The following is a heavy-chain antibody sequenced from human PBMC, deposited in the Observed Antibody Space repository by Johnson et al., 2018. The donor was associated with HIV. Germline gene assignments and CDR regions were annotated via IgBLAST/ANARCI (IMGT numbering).Heavy chain of an antibody. CDR2: IKSDGSST. CDR1: GFTFSGYW. J-gene: IGHJ3*02. V-gene: IGHV3-74*02. CDR3: ATSTASDAFDI. D-gene: IGHD1-1*01. Sequence: VQLVESGGGLVQPGGSLRLSCAASGFTFSGYWMDWVRQAPGKGLVWVSRIKSDGSSTAYADSVKDRFTISRDNGKNSLYLQMNSLRAEDTAVYYCATSTASDAFDIWGQGTMVTVSS.